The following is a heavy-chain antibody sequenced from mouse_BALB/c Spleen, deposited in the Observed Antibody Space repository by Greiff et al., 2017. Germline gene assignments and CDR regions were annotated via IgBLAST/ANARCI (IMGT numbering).Heavy chain of an antibody. CDR2: MRNKANGYTN. D-gene: IGHD2-4*01. J-gene: IGHJ1*01. CDR3: ARDYDYGVYWYFDV. Sequence: EVKLMESGGGLVKPGGSLTLTCATTGYSITDYYTSWVRQPPGKALEWLGFMRNKANGYTNEYSASVQGRFTISRDNSHSILYLQMNTLMAEDSATYYCARDYDYGVYWYFDVWGAGTTVTVSS. CDR1: GYSITDYY. V-gene: IGHV7-3*02.